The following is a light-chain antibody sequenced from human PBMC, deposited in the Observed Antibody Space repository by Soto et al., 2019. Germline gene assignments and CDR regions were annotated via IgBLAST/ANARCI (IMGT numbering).Light chain of an antibody. Sequence: DIQMTQSPSTLSASVGDRVTITCRASQSISTSLAWYQQKPGKAPKVLIYKASSLESGVPSRFSGSGSETEFTLTISSLQPDDFATYYCQHCDSYWTFGQGTKVEIK. CDR1: QSISTS. CDR3: QHCDSYWT. CDR2: KAS. V-gene: IGKV1-5*03. J-gene: IGKJ1*01.